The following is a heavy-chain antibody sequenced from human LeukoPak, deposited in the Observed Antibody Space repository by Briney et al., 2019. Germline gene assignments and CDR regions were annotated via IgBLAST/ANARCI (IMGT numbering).Heavy chain of an antibody. V-gene: IGHV3-21*01. CDR2: ISSSSSYI. J-gene: IGHJ5*02. D-gene: IGHD4-17*01. CDR3: ASDYGRFDP. Sequence: GGSLRLSCVGSGITFSNYGMYWVRQAPGKGLEWVSSISSSSSYIYYADSVKGRFTISRDNAKNSLYLQMNSLRAEDTAVYYCASDYGRFDPWGQGTLVTVSS. CDR1: GITFSNYG.